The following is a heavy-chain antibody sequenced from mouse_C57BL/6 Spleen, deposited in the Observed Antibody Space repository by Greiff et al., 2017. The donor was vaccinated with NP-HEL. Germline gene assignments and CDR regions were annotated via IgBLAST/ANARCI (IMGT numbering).Heavy chain of an antibody. D-gene: IGHD1-1*01. CDR2: INPNNGGT. J-gene: IGHJ1*03. V-gene: IGHV1-26*01. CDR3: ARSGYYGSGGYFDV. Sequence: EVQLQQSGPELVKPGASVQISCKASGYTFTDYYMNWVKQSHGKSLEWIGDINPNNGGTSYNQKFKGKATLTVDKSSSTAYMELRSLTSEDSAVYYCARSGYYGSGGYFDVWGTGTTVTVSS. CDR1: GYTFTDYY.